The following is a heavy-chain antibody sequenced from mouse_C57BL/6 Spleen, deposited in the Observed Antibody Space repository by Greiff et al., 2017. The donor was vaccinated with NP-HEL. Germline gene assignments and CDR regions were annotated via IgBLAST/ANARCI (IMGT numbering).Heavy chain of an antibody. Sequence: QVQLQQPGAELVKPGASVKLSCTASGYTFTSYCMPWVKQRPGQGLEWIGMIHPNSGSTNYTEKFKGKATLTVDTSSSTAYMQLSSLTSEDSAVYYGARGMENYYSNYVAYWGQGTLVTVSA. CDR3: ARGMENYYSNYVAY. V-gene: IGHV1-64*01. CDR2: IHPNSGST. CDR1: GYTFTSYC. D-gene: IGHD2-5*01. J-gene: IGHJ3*01.